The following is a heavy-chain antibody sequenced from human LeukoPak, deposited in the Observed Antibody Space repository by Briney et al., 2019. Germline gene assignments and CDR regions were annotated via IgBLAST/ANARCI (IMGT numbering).Heavy chain of an antibody. V-gene: IGHV4-34*01. Sequence: SETLSLTCSVSGASFSGYYWSWIRQTPGKGLEWIGEINHSGGTNYNPSLKSRVTISVERSRKQFSLQLRSVTAEDTAVYYCATDRYYGSGSYYKFDYWGQGTLATVSS. CDR1: GASFSGYY. CDR2: INHSGGT. CDR3: ATDRYYGSGSYYKFDY. J-gene: IGHJ4*02. D-gene: IGHD3-10*01.